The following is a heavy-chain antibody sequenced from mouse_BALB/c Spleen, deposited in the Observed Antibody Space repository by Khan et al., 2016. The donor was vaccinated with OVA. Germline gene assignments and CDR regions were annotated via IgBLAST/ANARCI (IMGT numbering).Heavy chain of an antibody. D-gene: IGHD2-12*01. V-gene: IGHV1-26*01. CDR1: GYSFTVYY. CDR2: VNPNNGAT. J-gene: IGHJ3*01. CDR3: ARGYEFFPY. Sequence: VQLQQSGPDLVKPGASVKISCKASGYSFTVYYMTWVKQSHGKSPEWIGRVNPNNGATNYNQNFTGKAILTVDKSSNTAYMELRSLTSEDSAVFYCARGYEFFPYWGQGTLVTVSA.